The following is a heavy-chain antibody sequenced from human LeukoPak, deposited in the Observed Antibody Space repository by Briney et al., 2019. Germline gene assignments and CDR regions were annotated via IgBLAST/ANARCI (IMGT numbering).Heavy chain of an antibody. CDR1: GFTFSSYA. V-gene: IGHV3-30*04. CDR2: ISYDGSNK. Sequence: GGSLRLSCAASGFTFSSYAMHWVRQAPGKGLEWVAVISYDGSNKHYADSVKGRFTISRDNSKNTLYLQMNSPRAEDTAVYYCARESPNCSSTSCLLGIDYWGQGTLVTVSS. CDR3: ARESPNCSSTSCLLGIDY. D-gene: IGHD2-2*01. J-gene: IGHJ4*02.